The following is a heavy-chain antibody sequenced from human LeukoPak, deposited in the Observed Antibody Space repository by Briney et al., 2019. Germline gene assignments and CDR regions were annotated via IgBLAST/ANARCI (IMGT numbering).Heavy chain of an antibody. CDR2: IYTSGST. V-gene: IGHV4-61*02. D-gene: IGHD6-19*01. J-gene: IGHJ6*03. CDR3: ARVGRWYSSGWYAFYYYMDV. Sequence: KTSQTLSLTCTVSGGSISSGSYYWRWIRQPAGKGLEWIGRIYTSGSTNYNPSLKSRVTISVDTSKNQFSLKLSSVTAADTAVYYCARVGRWYSSGWYAFYYYMDVWGKGTTVTVSS. CDR1: GGSISSGSYY.